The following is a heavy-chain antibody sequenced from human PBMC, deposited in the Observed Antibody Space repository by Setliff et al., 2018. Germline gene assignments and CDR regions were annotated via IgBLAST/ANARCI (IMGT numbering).Heavy chain of an antibody. D-gene: IGHD6-6*01. J-gene: IGHJ6*03. Sequence: LRLSCAASGFTFSSYEMNWVRQAPGKGLEWVANIKEDGSEKYYVDSVKGRFTMSRDNAKNSLYLQMNSLRAEDTAVYYCVMGSGQLGQTRSNYYYYYYMDVWGKGTTVTVSS. CDR1: GFTFSSYE. CDR3: VMGSGQLGQTRSNYYYYYYMDV. V-gene: IGHV3-7*01. CDR2: IKEDGSEK.